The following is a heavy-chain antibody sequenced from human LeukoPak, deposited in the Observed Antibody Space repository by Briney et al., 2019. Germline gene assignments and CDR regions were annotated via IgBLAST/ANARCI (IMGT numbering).Heavy chain of an antibody. CDR1: GFTFISNW. CDR2: IKQDGSEK. J-gene: IGHJ4*02. CDR3: VRDPPYGD. Sequence: GSLRLSCAASGFTFISNWMSWVRQAPEKGLEWVANIKQDGSEKYYVDSVKGRFTISRDNDKNSLFLQMNSLRAEDTAVYYCVRDPPYGDWGQGTLVTVSS. D-gene: IGHD3-10*01. V-gene: IGHV3-7*03.